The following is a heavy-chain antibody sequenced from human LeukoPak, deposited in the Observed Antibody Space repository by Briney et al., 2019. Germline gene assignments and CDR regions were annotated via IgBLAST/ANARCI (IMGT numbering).Heavy chain of an antibody. V-gene: IGHV3-74*01. CDR3: ARSNQADDY. CDR2: INPGGSSI. Sequence: PGGSLRPSCAASGFTFSSYSMYWVRQAPGKGLVWVARINPGGSSITYADSVKGRFTISRDNAKNTLYLQMDSLRAEDTGVYYCARSNQADDYWGQGTLVTVSS. J-gene: IGHJ4*02. D-gene: IGHD1-14*01. CDR1: GFTFSSYS.